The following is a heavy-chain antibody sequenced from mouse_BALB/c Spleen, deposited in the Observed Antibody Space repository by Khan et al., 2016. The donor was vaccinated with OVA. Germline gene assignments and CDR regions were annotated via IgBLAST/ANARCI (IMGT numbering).Heavy chain of an antibody. V-gene: IGHV10-1*02. Sequence: EVQLVESGGGLVQPKGSLKLSCAASGFTFNTYAMNWVRQAPGKGLEWVARIRSKSNNYATYYADSVKDRFTISRDASQSMLYLQMNNLKTEYTAMYYGVRPNWEKYWYFDVWGAGTTVTVSS. D-gene: IGHD4-1*01. CDR1: GFTFNTYA. J-gene: IGHJ1*01. CDR2: IRSKSNNYAT. CDR3: VRPNWEKYWYFDV.